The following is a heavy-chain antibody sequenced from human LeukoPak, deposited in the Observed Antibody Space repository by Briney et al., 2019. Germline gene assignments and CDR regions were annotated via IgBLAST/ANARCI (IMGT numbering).Heavy chain of an antibody. J-gene: IGHJ6*03. CDR2: ISGSGGST. CDR3: ARDSYSSSWYGNYYYYYMDV. V-gene: IGHV3-23*01. Sequence: GGSLRLSCAASGFTFSSYAMSWVRQAPGKGLEWVSAISGSGGSTYYADSVKGRFTISRDNSKNTLYLQMNSLRAEDTAVYYCARDSYSSSWYGNYYYYYMDVWGKGTTVTVSS. CDR1: GFTFSSYA. D-gene: IGHD6-13*01.